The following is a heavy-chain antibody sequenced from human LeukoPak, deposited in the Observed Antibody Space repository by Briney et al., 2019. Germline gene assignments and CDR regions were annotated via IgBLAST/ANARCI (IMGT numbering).Heavy chain of an antibody. J-gene: IGHJ6*03. CDR3: ARGTVVVVAATRVWYYYYMDV. CDR2: ICSGVNI. V-gene: IGHV3-21*01. CDR1: VFTFSSYG. Sequence: GGSLRLSCAASVFTFSSYGLNWVRQAPGKGLEWVSTICSGVNIYYEGAWKGRFTISRDNAKNTLYLKMNSLRAEDMAVYYCARGTVVVVAATRVWYYYYMDVWGKGTTVTVSS. D-gene: IGHD2-15*01.